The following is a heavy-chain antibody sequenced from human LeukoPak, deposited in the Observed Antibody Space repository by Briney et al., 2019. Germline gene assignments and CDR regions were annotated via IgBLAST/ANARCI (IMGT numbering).Heavy chain of an antibody. CDR1: GFTFSDPY. V-gene: IGHV4-34*01. D-gene: IGHD1-1*01. CDR2: INHSGST. CDR3: ARGWRFDP. J-gene: IGHJ5*02. Sequence: GSLRLSCEASGFTFSDPYMSWIRQPPGKGLEWIGEINHSGSTNYNPSLKSRVTISVDTSKNQFSLKLSSVTAADTAVYYCARGWRFDPWGQGTLVTVSS.